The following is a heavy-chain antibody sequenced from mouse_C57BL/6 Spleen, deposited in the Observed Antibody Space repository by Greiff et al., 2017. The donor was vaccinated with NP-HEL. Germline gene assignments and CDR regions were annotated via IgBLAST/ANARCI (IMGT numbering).Heavy chain of an antibody. CDR3: ARGTVARSSYYFDY. J-gene: IGHJ2*01. Sequence: QVQLQQPGAELVKPGASVKMSCKASGYTFTSYWITWVKQRPGQGLEWIGDIYPGSGSTNYNEKFKSKATLTVAPSSSTAYMQLISLTSEDSSVYYCARGTVARSSYYFDYWGQGTTLTVSS. D-gene: IGHD1-1*01. CDR1: GYTFTSYW. CDR2: IYPGSGST. V-gene: IGHV1-55*01.